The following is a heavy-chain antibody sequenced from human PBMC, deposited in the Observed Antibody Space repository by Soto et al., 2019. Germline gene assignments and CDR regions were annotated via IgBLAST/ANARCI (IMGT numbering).Heavy chain of an antibody. J-gene: IGHJ3*02. V-gene: IGHV3-23*01. CDR3: AKIYSVYQPLVDAAFDI. Sequence: PGGSLRLSCAASGFTFSSYAMRWVRQAPGKGLEWVSAISGSGGSTYYADSVKGRFTISRDNSKNTLYLQMNSLRAEDTAVYYCAKIYSVYQPLVDAAFDIWGQGTMVTVSS. CDR2: ISGSGGST. CDR1: GFTFSSYA. D-gene: IGHD2-2*01.